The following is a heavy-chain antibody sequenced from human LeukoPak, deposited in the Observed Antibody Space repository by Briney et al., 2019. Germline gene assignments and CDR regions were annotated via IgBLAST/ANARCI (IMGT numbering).Heavy chain of an antibody. J-gene: IGHJ4*02. CDR2: IKQDGSDK. CDR1: GFTFSAYW. CDR3: ARKTVIGSYFDY. D-gene: IGHD4-17*01. Sequence: GSLRLSCAASGFTFSAYWMSWVRQAPGKGLEWVANIKQDGSDKYYVDSVKGRFTISRDNAKNSLYLQMNSLRAEDTAVYYCARKTVIGSYFDYWGQGTPVTVSS. V-gene: IGHV3-7*03.